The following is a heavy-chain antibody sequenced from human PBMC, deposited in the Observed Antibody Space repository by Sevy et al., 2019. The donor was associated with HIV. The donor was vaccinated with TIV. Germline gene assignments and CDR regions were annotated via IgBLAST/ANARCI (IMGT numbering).Heavy chain of an antibody. J-gene: IGHJ4*02. CDR3: ARGNSGSFDY. D-gene: IGHD3-22*01. CDR1: GFSFSHYR. V-gene: IGHV3-7*04. Sequence: GGSLRLSCAASGFSFSHYRMHWVRQAPGKGLEWVANIKQDESEKYYVASVKGRFTISRDNAKNSVYLQMNSLIPEDTAIYYCARGNSGSFDYWGQGTLVTVSS. CDR2: IKQDESEK.